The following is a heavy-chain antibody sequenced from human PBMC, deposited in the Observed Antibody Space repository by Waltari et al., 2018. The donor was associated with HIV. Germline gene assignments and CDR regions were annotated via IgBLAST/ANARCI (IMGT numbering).Heavy chain of an antibody. J-gene: IGHJ4*02. D-gene: IGHD5-12*01. Sequence: AELKKPGDSLRISCRGSGYTFSTSWIAWVRQRPGKGLEWMGVVYPGDSDVRYSPSFEGQIIISVDKSTETTFLQWNRLQLSDSATYVCARETGGWQQLRDLDHWGQGTRVTVSS. V-gene: IGHV5-51*01. CDR1: GYTFSTSW. CDR2: VYPGDSDV. CDR3: ARETGGWQQLRDLDH.